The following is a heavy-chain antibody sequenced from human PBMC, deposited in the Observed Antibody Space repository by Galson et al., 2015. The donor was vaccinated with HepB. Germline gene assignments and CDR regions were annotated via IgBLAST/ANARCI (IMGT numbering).Heavy chain of an antibody. V-gene: IGHV3-23*01. Sequence: SLRLSCAASGFTFSSYAMSWVRQAPGKGLEWVSAISGSGGSTYYADSVKGRFTISRDNSKNTLYLQMNSLRAEDTAVYYCAKDLPPYYYDSSGYPIDAFDIWGQGTMVTVSS. J-gene: IGHJ3*02. CDR2: ISGSGGST. CDR1: GFTFSSYA. D-gene: IGHD3-22*01. CDR3: AKDLPPYYYDSSGYPIDAFDI.